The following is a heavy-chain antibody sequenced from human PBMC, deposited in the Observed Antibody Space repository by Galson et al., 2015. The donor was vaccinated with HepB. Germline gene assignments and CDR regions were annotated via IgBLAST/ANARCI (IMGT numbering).Heavy chain of an antibody. V-gene: IGHV4-61*01. J-gene: IGHJ4*02. CDR2: IYYSGNT. CDR3: ATEGDYSSFGY. CDR1: SSGSYY. Sequence: SSGSYYWSWIRQPPGKGLEWIGYIYYSGNTNYNPSLKSRVTISIDTSKNQFSLKLSSVTAADTAMYYCATEGDYSSFGYWGQGTLVTVSS. D-gene: IGHD4-17*01.